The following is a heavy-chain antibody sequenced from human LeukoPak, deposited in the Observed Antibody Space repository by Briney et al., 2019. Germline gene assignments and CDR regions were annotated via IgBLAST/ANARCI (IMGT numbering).Heavy chain of an antibody. Sequence: SETLSLTCAVYGGSFSGYYWSWLRQPPGKGLEWIGEINHSGSTNYNPSLKSRVTISVDTSKNQFSLKLSSVTAADTAVYYCARRPPAGYCSGGSCYNYFDYWGQGTLVTVSS. J-gene: IGHJ4*02. CDR1: GGSFSGYY. V-gene: IGHV4-34*01. CDR2: INHSGST. D-gene: IGHD2-15*01. CDR3: ARRPPAGYCSGGSCYNYFDY.